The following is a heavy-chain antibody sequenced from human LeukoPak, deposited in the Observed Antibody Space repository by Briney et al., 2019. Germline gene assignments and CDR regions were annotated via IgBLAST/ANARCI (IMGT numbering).Heavy chain of an antibody. J-gene: IGHJ4*02. V-gene: IGHV4-61*02. Sequence: PSQTLSLTCTVSGGSISSGSYYWSWIRQPAGKGLEWIGRIYTSGSTNYNPSLKSRVTLSVDTSKNQFSLKLSSVTAADTAVYYCARERGSYPWYFDYWGQGTLVTVSS. CDR2: IYTSGST. D-gene: IGHD1-26*01. CDR3: ARERGSYPWYFDY. CDR1: GGSISSGSYY.